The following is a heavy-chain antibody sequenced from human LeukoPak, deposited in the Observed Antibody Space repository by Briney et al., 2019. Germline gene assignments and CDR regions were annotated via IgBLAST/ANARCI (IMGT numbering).Heavy chain of an antibody. V-gene: IGHV4-59*01. J-gene: IGHJ3*02. D-gene: IGHD3-10*01. CDR1: GDSINSYY. CDR2: GHYTGST. Sequence: PSETLSLTCTVSGDSINSYYWNWIRQPPGKGLESIGYGHYTGSTYYNPSLNSRVTFSVDTSKNQFSLKLTSVTAADTAVYYCARWGETSALRVHAFDIWGQGTMVTVSS. CDR3: ARWGETSALRVHAFDI.